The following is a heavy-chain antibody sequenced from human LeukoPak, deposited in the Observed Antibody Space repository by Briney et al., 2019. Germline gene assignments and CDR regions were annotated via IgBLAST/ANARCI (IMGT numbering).Heavy chain of an antibody. CDR2: IYYSGST. CDR1: GGSISSYY. Sequence: PSETLSLTCTVSGGSISSYYWSWIRQPPGKGLEWIGYIYYSGSTNYNPSLKSRVTISVDTSKNQFSLKLSSVTAADTAVYYCARVGRNHDSSGYYYGHYYFDYWGQGTLVTVSS. D-gene: IGHD3-22*01. CDR3: ARVGRNHDSSGYYYGHYYFDY. J-gene: IGHJ4*02. V-gene: IGHV4-59*01.